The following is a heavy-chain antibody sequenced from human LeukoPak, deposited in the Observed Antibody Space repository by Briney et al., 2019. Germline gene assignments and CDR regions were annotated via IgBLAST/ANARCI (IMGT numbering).Heavy chain of an antibody. CDR3: ARDGPGDVGFDY. CDR1: GGSISSSSHY. D-gene: IGHD7-27*01. J-gene: IGHJ4*02. Sequence: SETLSLTCTVSGGSISSSSHYWGWIRQPPGKGLEWIGFFSYSGSTNYNPSLKSRLTISVDTSKHQFSLKLTSVTAADTAVYYCARDGPGDVGFDYWGQGTLVTVSS. V-gene: IGHV4-61*01. CDR2: FSYSGST.